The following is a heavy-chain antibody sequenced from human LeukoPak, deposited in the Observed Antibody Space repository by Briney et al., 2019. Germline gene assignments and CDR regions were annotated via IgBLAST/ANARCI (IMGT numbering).Heavy chain of an antibody. D-gene: IGHD1-1*01. CDR1: GGSISSYY. J-gene: IGHJ5*02. CDR2: IYYSRST. Sequence: SETLSLTCTVSGGSISSYYWSWIRQPPGKGLEWIGYIYYSRSTNYNPSLKSRVTISVDTSKNHFSLNLSSVTAADTAVYYCARDFRNDGWFDPWGQGTLVTVSS. CDR3: ARDFRNDGWFDP. V-gene: IGHV4-59*01.